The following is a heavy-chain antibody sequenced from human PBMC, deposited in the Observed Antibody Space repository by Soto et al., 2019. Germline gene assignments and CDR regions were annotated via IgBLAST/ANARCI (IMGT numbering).Heavy chain of an antibody. D-gene: IGHD4-17*01. CDR2: IYYSGGT. Sequence: SGTLSLTCTACGGSINIYFLGLIRQPPGKGLEWIGYIYYSGGTNYNPSLKSRVTISVATSKNQFSLKLSSVTAADTAVYYCARRYGDYFDFWGQGTLVTVSS. J-gene: IGHJ4*02. CDR3: ARRYGDYFDF. CDR1: GGSINIYF. V-gene: IGHV4-59*08.